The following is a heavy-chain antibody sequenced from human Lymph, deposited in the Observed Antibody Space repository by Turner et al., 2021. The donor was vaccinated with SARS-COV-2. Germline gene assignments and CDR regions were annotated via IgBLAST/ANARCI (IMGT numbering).Heavy chain of an antibody. CDR1: GGSISRSSYY. V-gene: IGHV4-39*01. CDR3: VRQERHYYDSSGSGFDY. J-gene: IGHJ4*02. CDR2: IYYSGST. Sequence: QLQLQESGPGLVKPSETLSLTCTVSGGSISRSSYYWGWIRQPPGKGLEWIGSIYYSGSTYYNPSLKSRVTIAVDTSKNQFSLKLSSVTAADTAVYYCVRQERHYYDSSGSGFDYWGQGTLVTVSS. D-gene: IGHD3-22*01.